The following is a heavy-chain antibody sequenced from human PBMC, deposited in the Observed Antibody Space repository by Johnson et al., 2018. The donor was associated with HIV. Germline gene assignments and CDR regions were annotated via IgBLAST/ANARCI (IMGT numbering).Heavy chain of an antibody. D-gene: IGHD2-21*02. CDR3: ATGVVVTAMNDAFDI. V-gene: IGHV3-30*02. Sequence: QVQLVESGGGLVQPGGSLRLSCAASGFTFSSYGMHWVRQAPGKGLEWVAFIRYDGSNEYYADSVKGRFTISRENSKNTLYLQMNSLRAEDTAVYYCATGVVVTAMNDAFDIWGQGTMVTVSS. CDR2: IRYDGSNE. CDR1: GFTFSSYG. J-gene: IGHJ3*02.